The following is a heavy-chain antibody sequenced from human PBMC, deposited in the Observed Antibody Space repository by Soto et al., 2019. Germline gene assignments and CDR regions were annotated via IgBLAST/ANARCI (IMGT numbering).Heavy chain of an antibody. CDR1: GDSISRSY. J-gene: IGHJ5*02. CDR3: ARGYDWFDP. D-gene: IGHD5-18*01. V-gene: IGHV4-59*08. CDR2: IYYSGST. Sequence: SETLSLTCTVSGDSISRSYWSWFRQPPGKGLEWIGYIYYSGSTNYNPSLKSRVTISVDTSKNHFSLNLRSVTAADTAVYYCARGYDWFDPWGQGTLVTVS.